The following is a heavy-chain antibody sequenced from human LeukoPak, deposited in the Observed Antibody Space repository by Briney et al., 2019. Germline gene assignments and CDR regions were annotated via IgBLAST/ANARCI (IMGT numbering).Heavy chain of an antibody. Sequence: PGGSLRLSCGASGFTFGTYWMHWVRQAPGKGLEWVSSISSSSSYIYYADSVKGRFTISRDNAKNSLYLQMNSLRAEDTAVYYCARGRSVRAGFDYWGQGTLVTVSS. J-gene: IGHJ4*02. CDR2: ISSSSSYI. D-gene: IGHD3-10*01. CDR3: ARGRSVRAGFDY. CDR1: GFTFGTYW. V-gene: IGHV3-21*04.